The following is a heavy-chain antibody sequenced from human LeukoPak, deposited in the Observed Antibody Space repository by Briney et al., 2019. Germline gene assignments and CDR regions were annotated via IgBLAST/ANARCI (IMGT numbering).Heavy chain of an antibody. CDR2: IYHSGST. CDR1: GYSISSGYY. Sequence: SETLSLTCTVSGYSISSGYYWGWIRQPPGKGLEWIGSIYHSGSTYYNPSLKSRVTISVDTSKNQFSLKLSSVTAADTAVYYCARVTLLEYYDILTGPSLGMDVWGQGTTVTVSS. V-gene: IGHV4-38-2*02. J-gene: IGHJ6*02. D-gene: IGHD3-9*01. CDR3: ARVTLLEYYDILTGPSLGMDV.